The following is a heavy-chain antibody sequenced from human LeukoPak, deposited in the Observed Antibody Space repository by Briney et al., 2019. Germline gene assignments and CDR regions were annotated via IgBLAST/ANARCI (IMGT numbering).Heavy chain of an antibody. D-gene: IGHD6-19*01. Sequence: PGGSLRLSCAASGFTFEDYAMHWVRQAPGKGLEWVSGISWNSGSIGYADSVKGRFTISRDNAKNSLYLQMNSLRAEDTALYYCAKDKVAVAGSYWYFDLWGRGTLVTVSS. J-gene: IGHJ2*01. CDR2: ISWNSGSI. V-gene: IGHV3-9*01. CDR3: AKDKVAVAGSYWYFDL. CDR1: GFTFEDYA.